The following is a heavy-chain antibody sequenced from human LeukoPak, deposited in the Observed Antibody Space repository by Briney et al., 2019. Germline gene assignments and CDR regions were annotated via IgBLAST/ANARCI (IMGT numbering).Heavy chain of an antibody. CDR2: IYYSGST. J-gene: IGHJ4*02. CDR1: GGSISSSSYY. D-gene: IGHD6-19*01. CDR3: ARFVAVAGPVDY. V-gene: IGHV4-39*07. Sequence: SETLSLTCTVSGGSISSSSYYWGWISQPPGKGLEWIGSIYYSGSTYYNPSLKSRVTISVDTSKNQFYLKLSSVTAADTAVYYCARFVAVAGPVDYWGQGTLVTVSS.